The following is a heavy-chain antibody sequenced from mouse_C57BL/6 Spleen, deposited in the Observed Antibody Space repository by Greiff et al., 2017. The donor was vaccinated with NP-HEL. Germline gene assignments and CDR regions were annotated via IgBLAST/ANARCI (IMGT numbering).Heavy chain of an antibody. D-gene: IGHD3-3*01. V-gene: IGHV10-1*01. CDR2: IRSKSNNYAT. CDR3: VRGDGGMDY. CDR1: GFSFNTYA. J-gene: IGHJ4*01. Sequence: EVQVVESGGGLVQPKGSLKLSCAASGFSFNTYAMNWVRPAPGQGLEWVARIRSKSNNYATSYADSVKDRFTISRDDSESMLYLQMNNLKTEDTAMYYCVRGDGGMDYWGQGTSVTVSS.